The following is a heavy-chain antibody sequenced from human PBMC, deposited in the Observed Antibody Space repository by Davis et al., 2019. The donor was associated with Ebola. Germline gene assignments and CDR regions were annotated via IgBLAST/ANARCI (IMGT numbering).Heavy chain of an antibody. CDR3: ARFAVAGSNWFDP. V-gene: IGHV4-4*02. CDR1: GGSISSSTW. Sequence: PSETLSLTCAVSGGSISSSTWWNWVRQPPGKGLEWIGEIYHSGSTNYNPSLKSRVTISADKSKNQFSLKLSSVTAADTAVYYCARFAVAGSNWFDPWGQGTLVTVSS. CDR2: IYHSGST. J-gene: IGHJ5*02. D-gene: IGHD6-19*01.